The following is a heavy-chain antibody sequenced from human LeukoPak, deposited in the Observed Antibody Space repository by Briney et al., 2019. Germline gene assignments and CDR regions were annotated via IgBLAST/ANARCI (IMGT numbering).Heavy chain of an antibody. CDR3: AKDQWQAGGFDY. CDR1: GFTFDEYG. CDR2: ISGDGGST. J-gene: IGHJ4*02. Sequence: GGSLRLSCAASGFTFDEYGVYWVRQAPGKGLEWVSLISGDGGSTFYADSVKGRFTISRDNSKNSLYLQMNRLRTEDTALYYCAKDQWQAGGFDYWGQGTLVTVSS. V-gene: IGHV3-43*02. D-gene: IGHD6-19*01.